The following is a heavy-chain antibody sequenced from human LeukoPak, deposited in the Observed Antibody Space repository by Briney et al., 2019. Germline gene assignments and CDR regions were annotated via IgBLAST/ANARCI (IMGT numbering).Heavy chain of an antibody. CDR1: GGSISSYY. D-gene: IGHD3-9*01. Sequence: KPSETLSLTCTVSGGSISSYYWSWIRQPPGKGLEWIGYIYYSGSTNYNPSLKSRVTISVDTSKNQFSLKLSSVTAADPAVYYCARHGYDILTGYYWGGYFQHWGQGTLVTVSS. CDR2: IYYSGST. V-gene: IGHV4-59*08. CDR3: ARHGYDILTGYYWGGYFQH. J-gene: IGHJ1*01.